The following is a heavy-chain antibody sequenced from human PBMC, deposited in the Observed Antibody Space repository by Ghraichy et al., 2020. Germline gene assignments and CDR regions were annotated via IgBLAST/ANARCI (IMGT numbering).Heavy chain of an antibody. CDR2: INHSGST. V-gene: IGHV4-34*01. D-gene: IGHD2-2*01. Sequence: SETLSLTCAVYGGSFSGYYWSWIRQPPGKGLEWIGEINHSGSTNYNPSLKSRVTISVDTSKNQFSLKLSSVTAADTAGYYCARGPRADCSSTSCYEGSAENWFDPWGQGTLVTVSS. CDR1: GGSFSGYY. CDR3: ARGPRADCSSTSCYEGSAENWFDP. J-gene: IGHJ5*02.